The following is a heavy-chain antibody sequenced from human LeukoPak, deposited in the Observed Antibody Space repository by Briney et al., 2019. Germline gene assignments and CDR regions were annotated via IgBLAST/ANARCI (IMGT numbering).Heavy chain of an antibody. CDR2: IYNSRGT. CDR3: ARDEEDGYNSGIDY. CDR1: GGSISSGSYY. V-gene: IGHV4-61*02. D-gene: IGHD5-24*01. J-gene: IGHJ4*02. Sequence: SETLSLTCTVSGGSISSGSYYWSWIRQPAGKGLEWIGRIYNSRGTNYNPSLKSRVTISVDTSKNQFSLKLSSVTAADTAVYYCARDEEDGYNSGIDYWGQGTLVTVSS.